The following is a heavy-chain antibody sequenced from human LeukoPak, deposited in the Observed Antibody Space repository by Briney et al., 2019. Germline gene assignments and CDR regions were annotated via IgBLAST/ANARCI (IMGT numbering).Heavy chain of an antibody. D-gene: IGHD3-22*01. V-gene: IGHV4-59*01. J-gene: IGHJ4*02. CDR2: IYYSGST. CDR3: ARAGGGYDSSGYYHTGPIDY. Sequence: KASETLSLTCTVSGGSISSYYWSWIRQPPGKGLEWIGYIYYSGSTNYNPSLKSRVTISVDTSKNQFSLKLSSVTAADTAVYSCARAGGGYDSSGYYHTGPIDYCGQGTLVTVSS. CDR1: GGSISSYY.